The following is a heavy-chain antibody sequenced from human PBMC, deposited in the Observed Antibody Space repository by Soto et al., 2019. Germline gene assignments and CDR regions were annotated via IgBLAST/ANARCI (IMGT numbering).Heavy chain of an antibody. CDR2: INPNSGGT. Sequence: GASVKVSCKASGYTFTGYYMHWVRQAPGQGLEWMGWINPNSGGTNYAQKFQGWVTMTRDTSISTAYMELSRLRSDDTAVYYCARAYGDYPWYYYGMDVWGQGTTVTVSS. D-gene: IGHD4-17*01. CDR1: GYTFTGYY. CDR3: ARAYGDYPWYYYGMDV. V-gene: IGHV1-2*04. J-gene: IGHJ6*02.